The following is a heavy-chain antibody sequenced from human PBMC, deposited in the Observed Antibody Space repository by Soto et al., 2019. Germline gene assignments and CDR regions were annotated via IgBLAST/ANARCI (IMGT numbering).Heavy chain of an antibody. CDR2: INHSGST. CDR3: ARVRTGRGRIHWFDP. Sequence: QVQLQQWGAGLLKPSETLSLTCAVYGGSFSGYYWSWIRQPPGKGLEWIGEINHSGSTNYNPSLKSRVTISVDTSKNQFSLKLSSVTAADTAVYYCARVRTGRGRIHWFDPWGQVTLVTVSS. CDR1: GGSFSGYY. V-gene: IGHV4-34*01. J-gene: IGHJ5*02. D-gene: IGHD4-17*01.